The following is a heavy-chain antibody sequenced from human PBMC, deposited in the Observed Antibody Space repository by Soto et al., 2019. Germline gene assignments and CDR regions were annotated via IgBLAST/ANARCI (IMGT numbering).Heavy chain of an antibody. CDR3: AKDRTGGSGWYGGFDY. CDR2: ISGSGGST. J-gene: IGHJ4*02. D-gene: IGHD6-19*01. V-gene: IGHV3-23*01. CDR1: GFTFSSYA. Sequence: GGSLRLSCAASGFTFSSYAMSWVRQAPGKGLEWVSAISGSGGSTYYADSVKGRFTISRDNSKNTLYLQMNSLRAEDTAVYYCAKDRTGGSGWYGGFDYWGQGTLVTVSS.